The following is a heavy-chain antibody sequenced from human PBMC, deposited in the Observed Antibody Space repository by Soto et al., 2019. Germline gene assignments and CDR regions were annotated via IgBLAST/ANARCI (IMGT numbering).Heavy chain of an antibody. CDR1: GYTFTSYG. CDR2: ISAYNGYT. Sequence: ASVKVSCKASGYTFTSYGISWVRQAPGQGLEWMGWISAYNGYTNYAQKLQGRVTMTTDTSTSTAYMELRSLRSDDTAVYYCARVKGSGYHNWFDPWGQGTLVTVSS. J-gene: IGHJ5*02. D-gene: IGHD3-22*01. CDR3: ARVKGSGYHNWFDP. V-gene: IGHV1-18*01.